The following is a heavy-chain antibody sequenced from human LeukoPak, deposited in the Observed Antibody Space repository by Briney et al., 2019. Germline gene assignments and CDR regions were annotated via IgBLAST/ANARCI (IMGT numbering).Heavy chain of an antibody. CDR1: GGSISSGSYY. CDR3: ARDGGYCSSTSCYPPPD. CDR2: IYTSGST. J-gene: IGHJ4*02. Sequence: SETLSLTCTVSGGSISSGSYYWSWIRQPAGKGLEWVGRIYTSGSTNYNPSLKSRVTISVDTSKNQFSLKLSSVTAADTAVYYCARDGGYCSSTSCYPPPDWGQGTLVTVSS. D-gene: IGHD2-2*01. V-gene: IGHV4-61*02.